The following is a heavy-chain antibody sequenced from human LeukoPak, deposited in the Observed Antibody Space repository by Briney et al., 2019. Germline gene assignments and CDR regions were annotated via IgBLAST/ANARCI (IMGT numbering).Heavy chain of an antibody. Sequence: SQTLSLTCAISGDSVSSNSAAWNWIRQSSSRGLEWLGRTYYRSRWNNDYAVSVKSRISINPDTSKNQFSLQLNSVTPEDTAVYYCARAPTGGWYFDLWGRGTLVTVSS. D-gene: IGHD7-27*01. CDR1: GDSVSSNSAA. J-gene: IGHJ2*01. CDR3: ARAPTGGWYFDL. CDR2: TYYRSRWNN. V-gene: IGHV6-1*01.